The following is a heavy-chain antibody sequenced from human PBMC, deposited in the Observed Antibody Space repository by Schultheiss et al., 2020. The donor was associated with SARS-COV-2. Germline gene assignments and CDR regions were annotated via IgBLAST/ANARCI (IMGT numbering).Heavy chain of an antibody. CDR1: GYSFTSYW. D-gene: IGHD6-13*01. J-gene: IGHJ6*02. V-gene: IGHV5-51*01. CDR2: IYPGDSET. Sequence: GESLKISCKGSGYSFTSYWIGWVRQMPGKGLEWMGIIYPGDSETRYSPSFQGQVTISADKSISTAYLQWSSLKASDTAMYYCARHDLRVIAAAGTVYYYGMDVWGQGTTVTVSS. CDR3: ARHDLRVIAAAGTVYYYGMDV.